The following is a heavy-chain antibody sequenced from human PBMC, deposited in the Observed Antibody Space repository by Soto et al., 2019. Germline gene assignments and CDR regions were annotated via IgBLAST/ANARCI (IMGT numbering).Heavy chain of an antibody. CDR2: ISSSRSYI. CDR3: ARDRGSGGP. V-gene: IGHV3-21*06. D-gene: IGHD1-26*01. CDR1: GLTFSSYS. Sequence: GRSLRLSCAASGLTFSSYSMNWVRQAPGKGLEWVSSISSSRSYIYYADSVKGRFTLSRDNAKNALYLRMNSLRAEDSAGNCCARDRGSGGPCGEGTLGTLPS. J-gene: IGHJ5*02.